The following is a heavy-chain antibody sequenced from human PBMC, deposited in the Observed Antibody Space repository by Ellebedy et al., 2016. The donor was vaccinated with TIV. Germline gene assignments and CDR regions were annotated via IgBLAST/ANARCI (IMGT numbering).Heavy chain of an antibody. V-gene: IGHV3-23*01. CDR2: ICYSSDIT. CDR3: AAAWATAMLPEY. J-gene: IGHJ4*02. Sequence: GGSLRLXXAASGFAFRGYAMSWVRQAPGKGLEWVSSICYSSDITHYADSVRGRFTISRDHDNHLLYLQMDSLRGEDTAVYYCAAAWATAMLPEYWGQGTLVTVSS. CDR1: GFAFRGYA. D-gene: IGHD2-2*01.